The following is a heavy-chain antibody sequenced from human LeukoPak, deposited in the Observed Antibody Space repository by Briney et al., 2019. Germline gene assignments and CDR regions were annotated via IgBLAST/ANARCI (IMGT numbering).Heavy chain of an antibody. V-gene: IGHV3-9*01. D-gene: IGHD3-22*01. CDR2: ISWNSGSI. J-gene: IGHJ1*01. CDR3: TKAYDYDASGTPTH. CDR1: GFTFDDYA. Sequence: PGGSLRLSCAASGFTFDDYAMHWVRQAPGKGLEWVSGISWNSGSIGYADSVKGRFTISRDNAKNSLYLQMNSLRAEDTALYYCTKAYDYDASGTPTHWGQGTLVTVFS.